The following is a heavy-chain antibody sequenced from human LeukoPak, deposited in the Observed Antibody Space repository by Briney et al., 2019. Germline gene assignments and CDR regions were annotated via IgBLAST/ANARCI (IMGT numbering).Heavy chain of an antibody. CDR2: IWYDGSNK. D-gene: IGHD3-22*01. V-gene: IGHV3-33*01. CDR1: GFTFSSYG. Sequence: GGSLRLSCAASGFTFSSYGMHWVRQAPGKGLEWVAVIWYDGSNKYYADSVKGRFIISRDNSKNTLYLQMNSLRAEDTAVYYCARGWGGDSSGYYLSYYYYGMDVWGQGTTVTVSS. J-gene: IGHJ6*02. CDR3: ARGWGGDSSGYYLSYYYYGMDV.